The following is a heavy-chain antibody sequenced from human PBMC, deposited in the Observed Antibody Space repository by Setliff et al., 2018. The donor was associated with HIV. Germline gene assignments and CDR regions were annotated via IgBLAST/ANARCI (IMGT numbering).Heavy chain of an antibody. Sequence: GSLRPSCAASGFTFRSYAMNWVRQAPGKGLEWVSVITGSGESTYYADSVKGRFTISRDNSKNTLYLQMNSLRAEDTAVYYCARGLDYGNYVRYFGYWGQGTLVTVSS. CDR1: GFTFRSYA. J-gene: IGHJ4*02. CDR2: ITGSGEST. V-gene: IGHV3-23*01. CDR3: ARGLDYGNYVRYFGY. D-gene: IGHD4-17*01.